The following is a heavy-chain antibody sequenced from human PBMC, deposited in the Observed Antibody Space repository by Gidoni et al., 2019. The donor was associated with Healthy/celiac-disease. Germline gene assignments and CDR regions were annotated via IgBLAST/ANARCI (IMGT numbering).Heavy chain of an antibody. CDR3: AREDIEYSSSSTYYSYGMDV. D-gene: IGHD6-6*01. CDR2: IWYDGSNK. Sequence: QVQLVESGGGVAQPGRSLRLSCTASGFTFSSYGMHWVLQAPGKGLEWVAVIWYDGSNKYYADSVKGRFTISRDNSKNTLYLQMNSLRAEDTAVYYCAREDIEYSSSSTYYSYGMDVWGQGTTVTVSS. V-gene: IGHV3-33*01. J-gene: IGHJ6*02. CDR1: GFTFSSYG.